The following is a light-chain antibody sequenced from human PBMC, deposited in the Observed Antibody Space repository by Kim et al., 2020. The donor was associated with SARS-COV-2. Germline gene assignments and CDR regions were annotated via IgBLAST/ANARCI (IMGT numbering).Light chain of an antibody. CDR2: DAS. CDR1: QSVGSY. Sequence: LSPAESATLSCSASQSVGSYLAWYQQIPGQAPRVLIYDASNRFTGSPARFSGSGSVSDFTLTISSLEPEDFAVYYCQQRNSWPRTFGQGTKLVIK. CDR3: QQRNSWPRT. J-gene: IGKJ1*01. V-gene: IGKV3-11*01.